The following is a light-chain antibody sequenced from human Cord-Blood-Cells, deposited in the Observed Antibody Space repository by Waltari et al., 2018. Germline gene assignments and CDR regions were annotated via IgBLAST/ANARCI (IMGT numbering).Light chain of an antibody. Sequence: EIVMTQSPAPLSVSPGERATLSCRASQRVSSNLPWYQQKPGQAPRLLIYGASTRATGSPARFSGSGSGTEFTLTISSLQSEDFAVYYCQQYNNWPPWTFGPGTKVEIK. CDR1: QRVSSN. J-gene: IGKJ1*01. CDR3: QQYNNWPPWT. V-gene: IGKV3-15*01. CDR2: GAS.